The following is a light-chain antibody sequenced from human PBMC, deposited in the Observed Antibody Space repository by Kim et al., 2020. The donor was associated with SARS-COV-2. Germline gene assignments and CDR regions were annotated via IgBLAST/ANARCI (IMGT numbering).Light chain of an antibody. CDR2: EVS. CDR1: SSDVGSYNY. Sequence: QSALTQPPSASGSPGQSVTISCTGTSSDVGSYNYVSWYQQHPGKAPKLMIYEVSKRPSGVPDRFSGSKSGNTASLTVSGLQAEDEADYYCSSYPDSNKFVVFGGGTKLTVL. CDR3: SSYPDSNKFVV. V-gene: IGLV2-8*01. J-gene: IGLJ2*01.